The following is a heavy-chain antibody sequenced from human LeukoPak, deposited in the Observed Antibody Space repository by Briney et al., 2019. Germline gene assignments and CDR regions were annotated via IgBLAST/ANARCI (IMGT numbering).Heavy chain of an antibody. Sequence: ASVKVSCKASGGTFSSYANSWVRQAPGQGLEWMGGIIPIFGTANYAQKFQGRVTITADESTSTAYMELSSLRSEDTAVYYCARGDSSGYYYFDYWGQGTLVTVSS. V-gene: IGHV1-69*01. CDR3: ARGDSSGYYYFDY. CDR1: GGTFSSYA. J-gene: IGHJ4*02. D-gene: IGHD3-22*01. CDR2: IIPIFGTA.